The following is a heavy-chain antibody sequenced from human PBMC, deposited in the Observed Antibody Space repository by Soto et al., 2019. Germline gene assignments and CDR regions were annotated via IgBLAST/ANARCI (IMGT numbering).Heavy chain of an antibody. Sequence: QLQLQESGSGLVKPSQTLSLTCAVSGGSISSGGYSWSWIRQPPGKGLEWIGYIYHSGSTYYNPSLKSRVTISVDRSKNQFSLKLSSVTAADTAVYYCARAESSGWYSFFDYWGQGTLVTVSS. CDR2: IYHSGST. CDR3: ARAESSGWYSFFDY. D-gene: IGHD6-19*01. V-gene: IGHV4-30-2*01. J-gene: IGHJ4*02. CDR1: GGSISSGGYS.